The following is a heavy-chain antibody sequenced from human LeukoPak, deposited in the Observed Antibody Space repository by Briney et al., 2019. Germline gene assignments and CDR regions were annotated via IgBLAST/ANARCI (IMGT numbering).Heavy chain of an antibody. V-gene: IGHV1-8*01. CDR3: ARAIFGVVISS. D-gene: IGHD3-3*01. CDR2: MNPNSGNT. CDR1: GYSFTSYD. Sequence: ASVKVSCKASGYSFTSYDINWVRQATRPGLEWMGWMNPNSGNTGYAQKFQGRVTMTRNTSISTAYMELSSLRSEDTAVYHCARAIFGVVISSWGQGTLVTVSS. J-gene: IGHJ5*02.